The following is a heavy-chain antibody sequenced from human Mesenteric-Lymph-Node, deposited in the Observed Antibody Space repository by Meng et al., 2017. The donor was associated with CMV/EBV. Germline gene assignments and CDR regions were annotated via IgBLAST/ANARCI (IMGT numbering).Heavy chain of an antibody. CDR2: IYSGDDA. J-gene: IGHJ4*02. Sequence: GESLKISCAASGFSVNDYYISWVRQAPGKGLEWVSVIYSGDDAYYADFVKGRFTISRDTSKNILYLQMNRLRAEDTAMYYCARDHGPTDGYNSHFDYWGLGTLVTVSS. V-gene: IGHV3-66*02. D-gene: IGHD5-24*01. CDR3: ARDHGPTDGYNSHFDY. CDR1: GFSVNDYY.